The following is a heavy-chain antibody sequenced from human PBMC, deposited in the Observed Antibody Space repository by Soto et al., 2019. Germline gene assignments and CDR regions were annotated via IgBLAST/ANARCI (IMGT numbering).Heavy chain of an antibody. J-gene: IGHJ4*02. D-gene: IGHD6-13*01. V-gene: IGHV4-31*03. Sequence: RSETLSLTGPVSGGSIISGGYYFSWIRQHPWNGLEWIGYIYYSGSTYYNPSLKSRVTISVDTSKNQFSLKLSSVTAADTAVYYCARADLAAAGRPYYFDYWGQGTLVTVSS. CDR3: ARADLAAAGRPYYFDY. CDR2: IYYSGST. CDR1: GGSIISGGYY.